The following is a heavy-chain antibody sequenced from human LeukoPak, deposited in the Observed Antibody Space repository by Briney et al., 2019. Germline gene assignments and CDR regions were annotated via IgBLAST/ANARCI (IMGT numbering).Heavy chain of an antibody. V-gene: IGHV3-11*04. CDR3: ARDYGEYYDFWSGYYLDY. D-gene: IGHD3-3*01. J-gene: IGHJ4*02. CDR1: GFTFSDYY. CDR2: ISSSGSTI. Sequence: GGSLRLSCAASGFTFSDYYMSWIRQAPGKGLEWVSYISSSGSTIYYADSVKGRFTISRDNAKNSLYLQMNSLRAEDTAVYYCARDYGEYYDFWSGYYLDYWGQGTLVTVSS.